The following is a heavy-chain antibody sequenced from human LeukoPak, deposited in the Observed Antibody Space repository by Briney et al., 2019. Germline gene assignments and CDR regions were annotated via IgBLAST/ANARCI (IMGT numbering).Heavy chain of an antibody. J-gene: IGHJ4*02. CDR2: INHSGST. Sequence: PSETRSLTCADYGGSFSGYYWSWIRQPPGKGLEWIGEINHSGSTNYNPSLKSRVTISVDTSKNQFSLKLSSVTAADTAVYYCARAPPRDYGSGSCIRGVDYWGQGTLVTVSS. D-gene: IGHD3-10*01. V-gene: IGHV4-34*01. CDR3: ARAPPRDYGSGSCIRGVDY. CDR1: GGSFSGYY.